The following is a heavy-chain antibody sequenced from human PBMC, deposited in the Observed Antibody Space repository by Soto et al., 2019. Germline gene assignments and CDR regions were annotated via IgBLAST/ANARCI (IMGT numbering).Heavy chain of an antibody. CDR2: IKQDGSEK. J-gene: IGHJ6*03. CDR3: ARLSYYFYSMDV. CDR1: GFTFSTYW. V-gene: IGHV3-7*01. Sequence: EVQLVESGGGLVQPGGSLRLSCAASGFTFSTYWMSWVRQAPGKGLEWVANIKQDGSEKYYVDSVKGRFTISRDNAKNSLYLHMNSLRAEDTAVYYCARLSYYFYSMDVWGKGTTVTVSS.